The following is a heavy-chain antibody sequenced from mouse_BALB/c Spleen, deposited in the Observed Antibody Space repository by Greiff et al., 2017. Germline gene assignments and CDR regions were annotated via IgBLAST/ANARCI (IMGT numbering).Heavy chain of an antibody. V-gene: IGHV14-3*02. CDR1: GYTFTSYW. CDR3: ARGDGNYAYAMDY. D-gene: IGHD2-1*01. Sequence: VQLQQPGAELVKPGASVKLSCKASGYTFTSYWMHWVKQRPEQGLEWIGRIDPANGNTKYDPKFQGKATITADTSSNTAYLQLSSLTSEDTAVYYCARGDGNYAYAMDYWGQGTSVTVSS. J-gene: IGHJ4*01. CDR2: IDPANGNT.